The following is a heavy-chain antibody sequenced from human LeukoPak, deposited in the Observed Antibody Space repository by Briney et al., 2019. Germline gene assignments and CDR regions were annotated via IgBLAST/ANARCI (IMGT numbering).Heavy chain of an antibody. Sequence: ASVKVSCKASGYTFTSYYMHWVRQAPGQGLEWMGRIIPILGIANYAQKFQGRVTITADKSTSTAYMELSSLRSEDTAVYYCARPSTTVTTSYGMDVWGQGTTVTVSS. CDR2: IIPILGIA. CDR1: GYTFTSYY. D-gene: IGHD4-4*01. V-gene: IGHV1-69*02. CDR3: ARPSTTVTTSYGMDV. J-gene: IGHJ6*02.